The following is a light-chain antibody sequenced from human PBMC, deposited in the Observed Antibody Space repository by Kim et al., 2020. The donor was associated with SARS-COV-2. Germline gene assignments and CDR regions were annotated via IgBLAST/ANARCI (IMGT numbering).Light chain of an antibody. J-gene: IGLJ3*02. Sequence: PGKTARITLGGNNIGRKSLHWYQQKPGQAPVLVIYYDSDLPSGIPERFSCSNSGNTATLTISRVEDGDEADYYCQVWDSSSDLRVFGGGTKLTVL. CDR1: NIGRKS. CDR2: YDS. CDR3: QVWDSSSDLRV. V-gene: IGLV3-21*04.